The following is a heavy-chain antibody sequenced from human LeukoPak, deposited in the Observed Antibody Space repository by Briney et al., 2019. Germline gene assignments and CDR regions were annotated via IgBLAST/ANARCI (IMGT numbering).Heavy chain of an antibody. J-gene: IGHJ4*02. V-gene: IGHV3-23*01. Sequence: GGSLRLSCAASGFTFSSYAMSWVRQAPGKGLEWVSAISGGGGSTYYADSVKGRFTISRDNSKNTLYLQMNSLRAEDTAVYYCAKEEDSVVVAAADYWGQGTLVTVSS. CDR2: ISGGGGST. CDR3: AKEEDSVVVAAADY. CDR1: GFTFSSYA. D-gene: IGHD2-15*01.